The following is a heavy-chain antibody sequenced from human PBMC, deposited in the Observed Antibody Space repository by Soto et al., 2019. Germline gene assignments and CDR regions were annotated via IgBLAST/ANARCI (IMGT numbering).Heavy chain of an antibody. Sequence: SETLSLTCTVSGGSISSGGYYWSWIRQHPGKGLEWIGYIYYSGSTYYNPSLKSRVTISVDTSKNQFSLKLSSVTAADTAVYYCARLKYYYGSGSYCWFDPWGQGTLVTVSS. CDR3: ARLKYYYGSGSYCWFDP. J-gene: IGHJ5*02. D-gene: IGHD3-10*01. V-gene: IGHV4-31*03. CDR1: GGSISSGGYY. CDR2: IYYSGST.